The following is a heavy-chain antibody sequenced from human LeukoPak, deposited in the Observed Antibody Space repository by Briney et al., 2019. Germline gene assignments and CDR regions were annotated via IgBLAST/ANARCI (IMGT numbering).Heavy chain of an antibody. Sequence: GASVKVSCKASGYTFTSYGISWVRQAPGQGLEWMGWISAYNGNTNYAQKLQGRVTMTTDTSTSTAYMELRSLRSDDTAVYYCATAACSSTSCYLADGAFDIWGQGTMVTVSS. CDR1: GYTFTSYG. V-gene: IGHV1-18*01. D-gene: IGHD2-2*01. CDR2: ISAYNGNT. J-gene: IGHJ3*02. CDR3: ATAACSSTSCYLADGAFDI.